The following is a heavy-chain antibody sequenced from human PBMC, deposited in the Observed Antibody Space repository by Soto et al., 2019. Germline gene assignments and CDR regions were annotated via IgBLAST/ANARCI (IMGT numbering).Heavy chain of an antibody. Sequence: PSKTLSLTCAVYGGSLSGYYWSWIRQPPGKGLEWIGEINHSGSTNYNPSLKSRVTISVDTSKNQSSLKLSSVTAADTAVYYCARLLVDTAMVTCFDPWGQGTLVTVSS. CDR1: GGSLSGYY. J-gene: IGHJ5*02. CDR2: INHSGST. CDR3: ARLLVDTAMVTCFDP. D-gene: IGHD5-18*01. V-gene: IGHV4-34*01.